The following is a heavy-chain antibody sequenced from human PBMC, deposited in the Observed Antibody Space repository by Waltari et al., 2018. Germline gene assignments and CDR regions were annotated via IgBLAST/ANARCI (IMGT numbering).Heavy chain of an antibody. CDR2: SYPGDSAT. CDR1: GYSFTSYW. CDR3: ARQDWNGGYYFDY. J-gene: IGHJ4*02. Sequence: EVQLVQSGAEVKKPGESPKISCKGSGYSFTSYWIGWVRQMPGNGLEWVGVSYPGDSATRHSPSFQGQVTISADKSISPAYLQWSSLKASDTAMYYCARQDWNGGYYFDYWGQGTLVTVSS. V-gene: IGHV5-51*01. D-gene: IGHD1-1*01.